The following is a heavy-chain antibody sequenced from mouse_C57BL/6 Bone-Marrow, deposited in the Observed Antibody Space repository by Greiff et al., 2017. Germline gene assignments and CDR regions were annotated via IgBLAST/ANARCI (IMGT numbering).Heavy chain of an antibody. D-gene: IGHD2-4*01. J-gene: IGHJ3*01. V-gene: IGHV1-19*01. CDR1: GYTFTDYY. Sequence: EVQVVESGPVLVKPGASVKMSCKASGYTFTDYYMNWVKQSHGKSLEWIGVINPYNGGTSYNQKFKGKATLTVDKSSSTAYMELNSLTSEDSAVYYCARSWGLRLFAYWGQGTLVTVSA. CDR2: INPYNGGT. CDR3: ARSWGLRLFAY.